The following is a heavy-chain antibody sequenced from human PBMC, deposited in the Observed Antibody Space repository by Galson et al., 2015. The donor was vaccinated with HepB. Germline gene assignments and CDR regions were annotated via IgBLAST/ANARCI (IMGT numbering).Heavy chain of an antibody. CDR2: ISNGDAT. V-gene: IGHV3-23*01. J-gene: IGHJ4*02. Sequence: SLRLSCAASGFTFSSYAMSWVRQAPGKGLEWVSTISNGDATYYADSVKGRFTISRDNSKNTLYLQMNSPRAEDTAVYYCVKGSEGFCSSTSCLYYFDHWGQGTLVTVSS. CDR1: GFTFSSYA. D-gene: IGHD2-2*01. CDR3: VKGSEGFCSSTSCLYYFDH.